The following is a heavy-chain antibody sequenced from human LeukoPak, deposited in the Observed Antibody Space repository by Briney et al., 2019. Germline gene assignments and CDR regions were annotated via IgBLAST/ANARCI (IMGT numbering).Heavy chain of an antibody. CDR1: GYTFTGYF. J-gene: IGHJ3*02. CDR2: INPNSGGT. CDR3: ARDWGHSDAFDI. D-gene: IGHD3-16*01. Sequence: ASLKASCKASGYTFTGYFMHWGRQAPGQGLEWMGWINPNSGGTNYAQKFQGRVTMTRDTSISTAYMELSRLRSDDTAVYYCARDWGHSDAFDIWGQGTMVTVSS. V-gene: IGHV1-2*02.